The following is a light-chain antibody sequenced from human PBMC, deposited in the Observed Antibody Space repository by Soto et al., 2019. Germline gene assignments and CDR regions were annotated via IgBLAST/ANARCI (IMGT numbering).Light chain of an antibody. Sequence: EIVLTQSPATLSLSPGDSAILSCRASQGVSSYLAWYQQKPGKAPRHLIYGVSSRAAGIPARFSGSGSGADTTPTNTRLQSEDFAIYCQQHYNASPITFGQGTRLEIK. CDR2: GVS. CDR3: QHYNASPIT. J-gene: IGKJ5*01. V-gene: IGKV3-15*01. CDR1: QGVSSY.